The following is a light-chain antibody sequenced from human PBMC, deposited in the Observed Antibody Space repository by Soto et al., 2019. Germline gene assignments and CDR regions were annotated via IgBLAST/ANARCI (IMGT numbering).Light chain of an antibody. CDR3: QSYDSSLSGWL. J-gene: IGLJ3*02. V-gene: IGLV1-40*01. CDR1: SSNIGAGYN. CDR2: GDS. Sequence: QSVLTQPPSVSEAPGQRVTISCTGSSSNIGAGYNVHWYQQVPGTAPKLLIYGDSNRPSGVPDRFSGSKSGTSASLAITGLQAEDEADYYCQSYDSSLSGWLFGGGTKLTVL.